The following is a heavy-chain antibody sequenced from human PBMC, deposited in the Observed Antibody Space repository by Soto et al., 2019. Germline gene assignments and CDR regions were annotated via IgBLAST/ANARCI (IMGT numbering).Heavy chain of an antibody. CDR1: GGSISSYY. Sequence: NPSETLSLTCTVSGGSISSYYWSWIRQPPGKGLEWIGYIYYSGSTNYNPSLKSRVTISVDTSKNQFSLKLSSVTAADTAVYCCARAEYSSSSIGFDYWGQGTLVTVYS. J-gene: IGHJ4*02. V-gene: IGHV4-59*01. D-gene: IGHD6-13*01. CDR2: IYYSGST. CDR3: ARAEYSSSSIGFDY.